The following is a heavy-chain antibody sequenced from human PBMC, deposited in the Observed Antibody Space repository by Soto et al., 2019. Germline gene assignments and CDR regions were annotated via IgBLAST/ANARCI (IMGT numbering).Heavy chain of an antibody. J-gene: IGHJ6*03. CDR3: AKSTPGGWIRSTFIWGYYMDV. D-gene: IGHD3-16*01. CDR2: ISGSGGST. CDR1: GFTFSSYA. V-gene: IGHV3-23*01. Sequence: GGSLRLSCAASGFTFSSYAMSWVRQAPGKGLEWVSAISGSGGSTYYADSVKGRFTISRDNSKNTLYLQMNSLRAEDTAVYYCAKSTPGGWIRSTFIWGYYMDVWGKGTTVTVSS.